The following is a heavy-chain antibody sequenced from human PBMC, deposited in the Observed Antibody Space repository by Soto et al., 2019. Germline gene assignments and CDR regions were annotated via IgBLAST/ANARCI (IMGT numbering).Heavy chain of an antibody. CDR1: GFTLSSYA. V-gene: IGHV3-30*01. CDR3: ARVSRQAYTTSQAAHKSDI. J-gene: IGHJ3*02. D-gene: IGHD1-1*01. Sequence: PGGSLRLSCAASGFTLSSYAMHWVRQAPGKGLEWVAVISYDGSNKYYADSVKGRFTISRDNSKNTLYLQMNSLRAEDTAVYYCARVSRQAYTTSQAAHKSDIWGQGTMVTVSS. CDR2: ISYDGSNK.